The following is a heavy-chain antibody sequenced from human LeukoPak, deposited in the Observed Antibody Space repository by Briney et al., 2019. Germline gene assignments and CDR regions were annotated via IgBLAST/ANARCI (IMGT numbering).Heavy chain of an antibody. Sequence: GGSLRLSCAASGFTFSDYYMSWIRQAPGKGLEWVSYISSSGSTIYYADSVKGRFTISRDNAKNSLYLQMNSLGAEDTAVYYCVRDLFGRDRRPFDCWGQGTLVTASS. CDR1: GFTFSDYY. V-gene: IGHV3-11*04. CDR3: VRDLFGRDRRPFDC. J-gene: IGHJ4*02. CDR2: ISSSGSTI. D-gene: IGHD3-16*01.